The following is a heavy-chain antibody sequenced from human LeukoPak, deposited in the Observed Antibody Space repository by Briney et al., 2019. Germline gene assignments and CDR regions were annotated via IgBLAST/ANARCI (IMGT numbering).Heavy chain of an antibody. Sequence: SETLSLTCTVSGGSISSGGFYWSWIRQHPETGLEWIGYIYYSGSTYYNPSLKSRVTISVDTSQNQFSLKLSSVTAAVTAVYYCARSGDDYGDYVEDWGQGTLVTVSS. D-gene: IGHD4-17*01. CDR1: GGSISSGGFY. J-gene: IGHJ4*02. CDR2: IYYSGST. CDR3: ARSGDDYGDYVED. V-gene: IGHV4-31*03.